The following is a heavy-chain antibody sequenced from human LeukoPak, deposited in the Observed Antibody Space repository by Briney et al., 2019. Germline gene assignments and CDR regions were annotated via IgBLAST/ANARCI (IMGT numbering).Heavy chain of an antibody. D-gene: IGHD3-22*01. CDR2: ISAYNGNT. CDR1: GYTFTSYG. Sequence: GASVKVSCKASGYTFTSYGISWVRQAPGQGLEWMGWISAYNGNTNYAQKLQGRVTMTTDTSTSTAYMELRSLRSDDTAVYYWARDSAREIGGVIPSPYYWGQGTLVTVSS. J-gene: IGHJ4*02. V-gene: IGHV1-18*01. CDR3: ARDSAREIGGVIPSPYY.